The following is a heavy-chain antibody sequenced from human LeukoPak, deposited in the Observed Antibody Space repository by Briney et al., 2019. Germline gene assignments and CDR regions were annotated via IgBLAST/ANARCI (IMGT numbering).Heavy chain of an antibody. V-gene: IGHV4-59*08. CDR2: IYYSGTT. CDR1: GGSISSYY. CDR3: ARLGAGDAFDF. Sequence: SGTLSLTCTVSGGSISSYYWSWIRQPPGKGLEWIGYIYYSGTTNYNPSLKSRVTISVDTSKNQFSLKLSSVTAADTAVYYCARLGAGDAFDFWGQGTMVTVSS. J-gene: IGHJ3*01.